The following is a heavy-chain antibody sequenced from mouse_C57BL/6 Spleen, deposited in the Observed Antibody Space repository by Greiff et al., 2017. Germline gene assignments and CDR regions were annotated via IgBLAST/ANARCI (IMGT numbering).Heavy chain of an antibody. CDR2: IYPGSGST. V-gene: IGHV1-55*01. CDR3: AYTGPWDFDV. J-gene: IGHJ1*03. D-gene: IGHD1-1*01. CDR1: GYTFTSYW. Sequence: QVQLQQPGAELVKPGASVQMSCKASGYTFTSYWITWVKQRPGQGLEWIGDIYPGSGSTYYNEKFKSKATLTVDTASSTSYMQLSSLTSEDSAVYYGAYTGPWDFDVWGTGTTVTVSA.